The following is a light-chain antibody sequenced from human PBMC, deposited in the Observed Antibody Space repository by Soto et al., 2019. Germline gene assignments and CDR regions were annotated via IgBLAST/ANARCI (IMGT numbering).Light chain of an antibody. CDR1: QGLVYEDGNTY. J-gene: IGKJ1*01. Sequence: DVVMIQSPLSLPVTLGQPASISCRSSQGLVYEDGNTYLNWFQQRPGQSPRRLIYWVSNRDSGVPDRFSGSGSGSDFTLKISRVEAEDVGLYYCLQGTHWPWTFGQGTKVEIK. CDR3: LQGTHWPWT. V-gene: IGKV2-30*01. CDR2: WVS.